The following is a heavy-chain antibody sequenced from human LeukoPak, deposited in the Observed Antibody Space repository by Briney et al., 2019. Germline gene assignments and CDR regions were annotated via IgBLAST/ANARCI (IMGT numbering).Heavy chain of an antibody. V-gene: IGHV3-23*01. CDR2: ISGRGGST. Sequence: GGSLRLSCAASGFTFSNYAMSWVRQAPGKGLEWVSGISGRGGSTYYADSVKGRFAISRDNSKNTLYLQLISPRAEDTAVYYCAKDAVGTTFGYYFDYWGQGALVTVSS. CDR1: GFTFSNYA. CDR3: AKDAVGTTFGYYFDY. D-gene: IGHD1-26*01. J-gene: IGHJ4*02.